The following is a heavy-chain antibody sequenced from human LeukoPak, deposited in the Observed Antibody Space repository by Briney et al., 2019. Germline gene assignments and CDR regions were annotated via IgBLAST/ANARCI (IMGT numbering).Heavy chain of an antibody. V-gene: IGHV3-53*01. J-gene: IGHJ5*02. D-gene: IGHD4-17*01. Sequence: GGSLRLSCAASGFTVSSNYMSWVRQAPGKGLEWVSVIYSGGSTYYADSVKGRFTISRDNSKNTLYLQMNSLRAEDTAVYYCARATVTTDSDWVDPWGQGTLVTVSS. CDR3: ARATVTTDSDWVDP. CDR2: IYSGGST. CDR1: GFTVSSNY.